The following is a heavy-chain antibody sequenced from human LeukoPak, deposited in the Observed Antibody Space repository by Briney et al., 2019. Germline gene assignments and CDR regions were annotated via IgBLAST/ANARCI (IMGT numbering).Heavy chain of an antibody. J-gene: IGHJ4*02. V-gene: IGHV4-59*06. CDR3: ARYYYDSSGYQGGFYYFDY. CDR2: IYYSGST. Sequence: SETLSLTCTVSGGSISSYYWSWIRQHPGKGLEWIGYIYYSGSTYYNPSLKSRVTISVDTSKNQFSLKLSSVTAADTAVYYCARYYYDSSGYQGGFYYFDYWGQGTLVTVSS. CDR1: GGSISSYY. D-gene: IGHD3-22*01.